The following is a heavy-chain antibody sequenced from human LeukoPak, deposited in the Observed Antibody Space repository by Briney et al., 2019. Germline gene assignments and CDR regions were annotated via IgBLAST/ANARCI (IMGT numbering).Heavy chain of an antibody. V-gene: IGHV1-69*05. CDR3: ARGGDTAMVRWYFDY. CDR1: GGTFSSYA. Sequence: GSSVKVSCKASGGTFSSYAISWVRQAPGQGLEWMGGIIPIFGTANYAQKFQGRVTITTDESTSTAYMELSSLRSEDTAVYYCARGGDTAMVRWYFDYWGQGTLVTVSS. CDR2: IIPIFGTA. D-gene: IGHD5-18*01. J-gene: IGHJ4*02.